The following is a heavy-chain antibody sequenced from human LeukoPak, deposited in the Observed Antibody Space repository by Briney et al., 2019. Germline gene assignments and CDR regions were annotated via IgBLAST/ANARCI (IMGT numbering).Heavy chain of an antibody. Sequence: GASVKVSCKASGGTFSSYTISWVRQAPGQGLEWMGRIIRILGIANYAQKFQGRVTITADKFTSTAYMELSSLRSEDTAVYYCASAAGGNRDYWGQGTLVTVSS. D-gene: IGHD4-23*01. CDR2: IIRILGIA. CDR1: GGTFSSYT. J-gene: IGHJ4*02. V-gene: IGHV1-69*02. CDR3: ASAAGGNRDY.